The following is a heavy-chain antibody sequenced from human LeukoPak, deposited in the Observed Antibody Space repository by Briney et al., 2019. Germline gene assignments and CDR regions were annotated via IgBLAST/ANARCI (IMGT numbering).Heavy chain of an antibody. D-gene: IGHD3-16*01. CDR3: ARSIHGVRHYYYYGMDV. CDR2: IYTSGST. J-gene: IGHJ6*02. V-gene: IGHV4-4*07. CDR1: GGSISSYY. Sequence: PSETLSPTCTVSGGSISSYYWSWIRQPAGKGLEWIGRIYTSGSTNYNPSLKSRVTMSVDTSKNQFSLKLSSVTAADTAVYYCARSIHGVRHYYYYGMDVWGQGTTVTVSS.